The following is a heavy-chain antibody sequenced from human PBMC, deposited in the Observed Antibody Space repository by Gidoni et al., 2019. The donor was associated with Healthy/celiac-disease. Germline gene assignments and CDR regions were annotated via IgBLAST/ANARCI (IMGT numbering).Heavy chain of an antibody. J-gene: IGHJ3*02. CDR3: ARLRPELEYSSLGLSAFDI. Sequence: QLQLQESGPGLVKPSETLSLTCTVSGGSISSSSYYWGWIRQPPGKGLEWIGSIYYSGSTYYNPSLKSRVTISVDTSKNQFSLKLSSVTAADTAVYYCARLRPELEYSSLGLSAFDIWGQGTMVTVSS. CDR2: IYYSGST. CDR1: GGSISSSSYY. V-gene: IGHV4-39*01. D-gene: IGHD6-6*01.